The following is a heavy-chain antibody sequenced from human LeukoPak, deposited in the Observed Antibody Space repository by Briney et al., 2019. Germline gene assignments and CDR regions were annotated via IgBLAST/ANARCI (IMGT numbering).Heavy chain of an antibody. D-gene: IGHD3-10*01. Sequence: ASVKVSCKTSGYTFSTCYMHWVRQGPGQGLEWLGIIHPTDGSTSYTQKIQGRVTMTRDTATGTVYLELSSLRSEDTAVYWCARANGGGLDYWGQGTLITVSS. J-gene: IGHJ4*02. V-gene: IGHV1-46*01. CDR1: GYTFSTCY. CDR3: ARANGGGLDY. CDR2: IHPTDGST.